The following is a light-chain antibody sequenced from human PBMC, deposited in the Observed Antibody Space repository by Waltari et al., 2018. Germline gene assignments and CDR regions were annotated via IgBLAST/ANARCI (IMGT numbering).Light chain of an antibody. V-gene: IGLV1-44*01. CDR2: TNK. CDR1: SSNIGSTY. J-gene: IGLJ3*02. Sequence: QSVLTQAPSASGTPGQRVTISCLGSSSNIGSTYVNWYQQLPGTAPKLLIYTNKRRPSGFPDRFSGSNSGTSASLAISGLQSADEADFYCSAWDDSLNAWVFGGGTRLTVL. CDR3: SAWDDSLNAWV.